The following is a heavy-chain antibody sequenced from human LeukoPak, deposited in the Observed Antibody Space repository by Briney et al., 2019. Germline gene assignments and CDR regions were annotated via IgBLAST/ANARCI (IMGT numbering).Heavy chain of an antibody. Sequence: AGGSLRLSCVASGFTLSSHWMSWVRQAPGKGLEWVANINQDGSAKYFVDSVKGRFTISRDNSKNTLYLQMNSLRAEDTAVYYCAKEMDYYDSSGYLDYWGQGTLVTVSS. V-gene: IGHV3-7*01. D-gene: IGHD3-22*01. J-gene: IGHJ4*02. CDR3: AKEMDYYDSSGYLDY. CDR2: INQDGSAK. CDR1: GFTLSSHW.